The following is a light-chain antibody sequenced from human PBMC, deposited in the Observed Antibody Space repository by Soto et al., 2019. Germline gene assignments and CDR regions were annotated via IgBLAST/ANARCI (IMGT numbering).Light chain of an antibody. J-gene: IGKJ1*01. CDR3: QQYYSYPWT. CDR2: GAS. CDR1: QSVSNNY. V-gene: IGKV3-20*01. Sequence: EIVLTQYPGTLSLSPGERATLSCRASQSVSNNYLAWYQQKPGQAPRLLIYGASNRATGIPDRFSGSGSGTDFTLTISSLQPDDFATYYCQQYYSYPWTFGQGTKVDIK.